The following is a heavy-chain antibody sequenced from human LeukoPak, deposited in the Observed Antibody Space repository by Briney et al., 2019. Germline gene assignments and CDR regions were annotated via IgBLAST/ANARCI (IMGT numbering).Heavy chain of an antibody. CDR3: ARGGVITIFGVVIRGTDAFDI. D-gene: IGHD3-3*01. CDR1: GYTFTSYG. J-gene: IGHJ3*02. CDR2: ISAYNGNT. V-gene: IGHV1-18*01. Sequence: GASVKVSCKASGYTFTSYGISWVRQAPGQGLEWMGWISAYNGNTNYAQKLQGRVTMTTDTSTSTAYMELRSLRSDDTAVYYCARGGVITIFGVVIRGTDAFDIWGQGTMVTVSS.